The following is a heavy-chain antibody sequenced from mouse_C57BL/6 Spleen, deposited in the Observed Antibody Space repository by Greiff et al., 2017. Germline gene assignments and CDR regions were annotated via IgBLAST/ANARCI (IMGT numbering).Heavy chain of an antibody. CDR2: IWTGGGT. CDR1: GFSFTSYA. Sequence: VKVEESGPGLVAPSQSLSITCTASGFSFTSYAISWVRQPPGKGLEWLGVIWTGGGTNYYSAPKYRLSISKDNSKSQVFLKRNSLQTDDTARYYCARKGDYDDEAMDYWGQGTSVTVSS. CDR3: ARKGDYDDEAMDY. V-gene: IGHV2-9-1*01. J-gene: IGHJ4*01. D-gene: IGHD2-4*01.